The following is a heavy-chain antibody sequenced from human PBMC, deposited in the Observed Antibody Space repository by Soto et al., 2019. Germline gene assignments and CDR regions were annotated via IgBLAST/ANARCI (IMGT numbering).Heavy chain of an antibody. V-gene: IGHV4-59*01. CDR1: GASITSSY. CDR2: VYHTGAT. J-gene: IGHJ4*02. Sequence: SETLSLTCTVSGASITSSYWSWIRQSPGKGLEWIAYVYHTGATNYNPSLKSRVTISLDTSKSQFSLNLTSLSTADTAVYFCARGGNRYSNVASGVGGFDYSGQGSLVTVSS. D-gene: IGHD5-12*01. CDR3: ARGGNRYSNVASGVGGFDY.